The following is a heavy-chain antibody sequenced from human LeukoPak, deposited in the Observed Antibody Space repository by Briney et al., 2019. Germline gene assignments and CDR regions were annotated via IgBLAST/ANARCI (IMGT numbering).Heavy chain of an antibody. J-gene: IGHJ4*02. CDR3: ASLASKARLVDY. CDR1: GFTFSSYA. CDR2: ISGSGGST. D-gene: IGHD6-6*01. Sequence: GGSLRLSCAASGFTFSSYAMSWVRQAPGKGLEWVSAISGSGGSTYCADPVKGRFTISRDNSKNTLYLQMNSLRAEDTAVYYCASLASKARLVDYWGQGTLVTVSS. V-gene: IGHV3-23*01.